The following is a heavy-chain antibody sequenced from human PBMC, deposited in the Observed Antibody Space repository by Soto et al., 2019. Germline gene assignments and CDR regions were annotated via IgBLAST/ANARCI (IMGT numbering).Heavy chain of an antibody. CDR1: GFTFSSYG. CDR2: ISYDGSNK. CDR3: AKEASYAFWSGYYGDYYYYMDV. J-gene: IGHJ6*03. D-gene: IGHD3-3*01. Sequence: QVQLVESGGGVVQPGRSLRLSCAASGFTFSSYGMHWVRQAPGKGLEWVAVISYDGSNKYYADSVKGRFTISRDNSKNTLYLQMNSLRAEDTAVYYCAKEASYAFWSGYYGDYYYYMDVWGKGTTVTVSS. V-gene: IGHV3-30*18.